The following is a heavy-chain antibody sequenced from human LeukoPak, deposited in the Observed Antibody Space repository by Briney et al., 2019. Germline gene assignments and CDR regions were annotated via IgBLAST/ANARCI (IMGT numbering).Heavy chain of an antibody. CDR3: ARGPTVQEDLDY. CDR1: GFTVSTNNY. J-gene: IGHJ4*02. V-gene: IGHV3-66*01. Sequence: GGSLRLSCAASGFTVSTNNYMYWVRQAPGKGLEWVSSIYTGGTTYYAASVKGRFTISRDISKNTLYLQMNSLRAEDTAVYYCARGPTVQEDLDYWGQGTLVTVSS. CDR2: IYTGGTT.